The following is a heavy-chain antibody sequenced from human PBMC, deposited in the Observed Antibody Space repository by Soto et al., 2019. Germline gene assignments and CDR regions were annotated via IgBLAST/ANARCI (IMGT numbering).Heavy chain of an antibody. CDR1: GFTFSSYA. CDR3: VKSRHDYSNYNYYYGMDV. V-gene: IGHV3-64D*06. Sequence: GGSVRLSCSASGFTFSSYAMHWVRQAPGKGLEYVSAISSNGGSTYYADSVKGRFTISRDNSKNTLYLQMSSLRAEDTAVYYCVKSRHDYSNYNYYYGMDVWGQGTTVTVSS. D-gene: IGHD4-4*01. CDR2: ISSNGGST. J-gene: IGHJ6*02.